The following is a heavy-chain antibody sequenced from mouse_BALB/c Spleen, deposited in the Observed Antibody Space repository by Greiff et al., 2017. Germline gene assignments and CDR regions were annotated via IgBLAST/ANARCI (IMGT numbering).Heavy chain of an antibody. CDR1: GYTFTSYV. Sequence: QLQESGPELVKPGASVKMSCKASGYTFTSYVMHWVKQKPGQGLEWIGYINPYNDGTKYNEKFKGKATLTSDKSSSTAYMGLSSPTSEVSAVSFCKREEDGDYMDYWGQGTSVTVSS. V-gene: IGHV1-14*01. CDR2: INPYNDGT. J-gene: IGHJ4*01. D-gene: IGHD2-13*01. CDR3: KREEDGDYMDY.